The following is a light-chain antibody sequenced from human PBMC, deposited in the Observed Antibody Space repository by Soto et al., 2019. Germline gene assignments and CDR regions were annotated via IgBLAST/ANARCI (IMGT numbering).Light chain of an antibody. CDR2: GAS. CDR3: QQYGSSSWT. V-gene: IGKV3-20*01. Sequence: EIVLTQSPGTLSLSPGERATLSCRASQSVSSSYLAWYQQKPGQAPRLLFYGASSRATGIPDRFSGSGSGTDFTLTISRLEPEDLAGYYCQQYGSSSWTFGQGIKVEIK. J-gene: IGKJ1*01. CDR1: QSVSSSY.